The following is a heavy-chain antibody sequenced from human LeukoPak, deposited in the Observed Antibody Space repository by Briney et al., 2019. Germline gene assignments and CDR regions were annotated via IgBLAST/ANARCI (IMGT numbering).Heavy chain of an antibody. V-gene: IGHV3-15*01. Sequence: GGSLRLSCAASGITFTSAWLGWVRQAPGKGLEWVGRIKSKNDGGTTDYAAPVRGRFIISTDDSKITSYLQMNNLKIEDTAVYYCTTDGGLTIRPLFDFWGQGTLVTVSS. CDR1: GITFTSAW. CDR2: IKSKNDGGTT. J-gene: IGHJ4*02. CDR3: TTDGGLTIRPLFDF. D-gene: IGHD2-15*01.